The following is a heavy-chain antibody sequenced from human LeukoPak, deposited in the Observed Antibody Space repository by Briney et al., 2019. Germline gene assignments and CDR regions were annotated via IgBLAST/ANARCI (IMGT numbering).Heavy chain of an antibody. CDR1: GFTFSTYA. V-gene: IGHV3-21*01. D-gene: IGHD3-10*01. J-gene: IGHJ4*02. CDR2: ISRGTDHI. Sequence: GGSLRLSCAASGFTFSTYAMNWVRQAPGKGLEWVSSISRGTDHIYYADSVKGRFTISRDNAKNSLYLQMNSLRAEDTAVYYCAADSEFDITASFDFWDQGTLVTVSS. CDR3: AADSEFDITASFDF.